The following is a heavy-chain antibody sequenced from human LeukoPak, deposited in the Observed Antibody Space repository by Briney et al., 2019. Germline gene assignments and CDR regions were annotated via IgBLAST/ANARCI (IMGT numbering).Heavy chain of an antibody. V-gene: IGHV3-11*01. CDR1: GFTFSDYY. CDR2: ISSSGSTI. J-gene: IGHJ3*02. CDR3: ASYYYDSSGYYDDDAFDI. Sequence: GGSLRLSCAASGFTFSDYYMSWIRQAPGKGLEWVSYISSSGSTIYYADSVKGRFTISRDNAKNSLYLQMNSLRAEDTAVYYCASYYYDSSGYYDDDAFDIWGQGTMVTVSS. D-gene: IGHD3-22*01.